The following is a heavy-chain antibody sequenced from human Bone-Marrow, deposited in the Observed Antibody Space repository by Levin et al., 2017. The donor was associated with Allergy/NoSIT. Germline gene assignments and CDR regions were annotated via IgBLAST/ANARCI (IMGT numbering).Heavy chain of an antibody. Sequence: KISCKSSGYSFTTYWIGWVRQMPGKGLEWMGIIYPGDSDTRYSPSFQGQVTISADKSISTAYLQWSSLKASDTAMYYCARQLMTAVVTPFDYWGQGTLVTVSS. CDR2: IYPGDSDT. D-gene: IGHD4-23*01. CDR1: GYSFTTYW. V-gene: IGHV5-51*01. J-gene: IGHJ4*02. CDR3: ARQLMTAVVTPFDY.